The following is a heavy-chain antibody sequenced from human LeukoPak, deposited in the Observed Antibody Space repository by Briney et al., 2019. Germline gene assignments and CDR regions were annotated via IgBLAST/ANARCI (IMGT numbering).Heavy chain of an antibody. V-gene: IGHV4-34*01. Sequence: SETLSLTCAVYGGSFSGYYWSWIRQPPGKGLEWIGEINHSGSTNYNPSLKSRVTISVDTSKNQFSLKPSSVTAADTAVYYCARHDVLLWFGELVGRINYFDYWGQGTLVTVSS. CDR3: ARHDVLLWFGELVGRINYFDY. CDR1: GGSFSGYY. J-gene: IGHJ4*02. D-gene: IGHD3-10*01. CDR2: INHSGST.